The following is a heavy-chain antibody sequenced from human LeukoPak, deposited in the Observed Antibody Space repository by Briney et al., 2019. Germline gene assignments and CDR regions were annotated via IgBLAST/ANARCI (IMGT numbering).Heavy chain of an antibody. Sequence: GSLRLSCAAAGFTFSNYWMHWVRQAPGKGLVWVSRIKSDGRTNYADSVKGRFTISRDNAKNTVSLQMNSLRAEDTGVYYCARAPSEIGGYYPEYFRHWGQGALVTVSS. CDR2: IKSDGRT. CDR3: ARAPSEIGGYYPEYFRH. CDR1: GFTFSNYW. J-gene: IGHJ1*01. D-gene: IGHD3-22*01. V-gene: IGHV3-74*01.